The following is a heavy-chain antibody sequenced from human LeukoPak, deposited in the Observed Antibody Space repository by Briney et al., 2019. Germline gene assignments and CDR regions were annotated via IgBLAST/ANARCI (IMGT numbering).Heavy chain of an antibody. CDR1: GFTFSSYE. CDR3: ARDFTIFARNYYYMDV. Sequence: GGSLRLSCAASGFTFSSYEMNWVRQAPGKGLEWVSYISSSGSTIYYADSVKGRFTISRDNAKNSLYLQMNSLRAEDTAVYYCARDFTIFARNYYYMDVWGKGTTVTVSS. V-gene: IGHV3-48*03. D-gene: IGHD3-3*01. J-gene: IGHJ6*03. CDR2: ISSSGSTI.